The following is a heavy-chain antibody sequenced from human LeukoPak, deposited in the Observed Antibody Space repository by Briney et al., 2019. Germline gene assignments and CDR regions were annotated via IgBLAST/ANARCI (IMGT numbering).Heavy chain of an antibody. Sequence: AGGSLRLSCAASGFTFSSYSMNWVRQASGKGLEWVPGISWNSGSIGYADSVKGRFTISRDNAKNSLYLQMNSLRAEDMALYYCAKEGRRLGGPPDAFDIWGQGTMVTVSS. D-gene: IGHD3-16*01. J-gene: IGHJ3*02. CDR1: GFTFSSYS. V-gene: IGHV3-9*03. CDR2: ISWNSGSI. CDR3: AKEGRRLGGPPDAFDI.